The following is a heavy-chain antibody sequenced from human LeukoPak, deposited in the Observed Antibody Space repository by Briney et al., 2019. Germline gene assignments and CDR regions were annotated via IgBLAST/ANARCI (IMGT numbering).Heavy chain of an antibody. CDR3: ARVDAFYYDSSGYLYIGYYYGMDV. Sequence: GGSLRLSCAASGFTFDDYAMHWVRQAPGKGLEWVSGISWNSGSIGYADSVKGRFTISRDNAKNSLYLQMNSLRAEDTAVYYCARVDAFYYDSSGYLYIGYYYGMDVWGQGTTVTVSS. CDR2: ISWNSGSI. V-gene: IGHV3-9*01. CDR1: GFTFDDYA. D-gene: IGHD3-22*01. J-gene: IGHJ6*02.